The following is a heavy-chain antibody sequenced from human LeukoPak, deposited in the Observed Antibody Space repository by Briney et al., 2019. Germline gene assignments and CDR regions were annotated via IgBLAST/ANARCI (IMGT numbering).Heavy chain of an antibody. Sequence: GGSLRLSCAASGFTFSSYAMSWVRRAPGKGLDWVANIKQDGSEKNYVDSVKGRFTVSRDNAKNSLYLQMNSLRAEDTAVYYCARFSRSSTPVYWGQGTLVTVSS. CDR2: IKQDGSEK. CDR3: ARFSRSSTPVY. J-gene: IGHJ4*02. CDR1: GFTFSSYA. V-gene: IGHV3-7*01. D-gene: IGHD6-6*01.